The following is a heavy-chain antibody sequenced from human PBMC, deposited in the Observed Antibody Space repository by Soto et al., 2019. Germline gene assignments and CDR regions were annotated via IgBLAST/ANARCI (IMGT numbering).Heavy chain of an antibody. D-gene: IGHD4-4*01. J-gene: IGHJ4*02. V-gene: IGHV3-48*03. CDR2: ISSSGSTI. CDR1: GFTFSSYE. CDR3: AGSTVTTSY. Sequence: SGGSLRLSCAASGFTFSSYEMNWVRQAPGKGLEWVSYISSSGSTIYYADSVKGRFTISRDNAKNSLYLQMNSLRAEDTAVYYCAGSTVTTSYWGQGTLVTVSS.